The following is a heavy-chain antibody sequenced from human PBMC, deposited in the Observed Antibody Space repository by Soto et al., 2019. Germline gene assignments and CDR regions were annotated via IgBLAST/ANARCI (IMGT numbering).Heavy chain of an antibody. V-gene: IGHV3-21*06. J-gene: IGHJ4*02. Sequence: GGSLRLSCAASGFSFNKYSMNWVRQAPGKGLEWVSSITSKTGDQYYADSVKGRFIISRDNTKNSLSLQVTSLRDEDTAVYYCARDLMPNDRGLGDLAYWGQGTLVTVSS. CDR1: GFSFNKYS. CDR2: ITSKTGDQ. D-gene: IGHD3-22*01. CDR3: ARDLMPNDRGLGDLAY.